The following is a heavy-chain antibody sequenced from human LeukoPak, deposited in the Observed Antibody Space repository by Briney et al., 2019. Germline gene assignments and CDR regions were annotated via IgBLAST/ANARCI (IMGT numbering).Heavy chain of an antibody. V-gene: IGHV1-46*01. J-gene: IGHJ4*02. CDR2: INPSSGRT. CDR3: AREGEWELLGIGGY. CDR1: GYTFTSFY. D-gene: IGHD1-26*01. Sequence: ASVKVSRKASGYTFTSFYMHWVRQAPGQGLEWMGIINPSSGRTTYAQKLQGRVTMTRDTSTSTVYMELSSLRSEDTAVYYCAREGEWELLGIGGYWGQGTLVTVSS.